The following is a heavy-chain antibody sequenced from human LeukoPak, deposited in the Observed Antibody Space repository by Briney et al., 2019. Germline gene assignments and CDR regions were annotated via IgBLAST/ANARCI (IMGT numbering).Heavy chain of an antibody. Sequence: PGGSLRLSCAASGFTFSSYGMSWVRQAPGKGLEWVSAISGSGGSTYYADSVKGRFTISRDNSKNTLYLQMNSLRAEDTAVYYCASCPDSVAGFVYYVDVWGKGTTVTISS. CDR1: GFTFSSYG. CDR2: ISGSGGST. D-gene: IGHD6-19*01. CDR3: ASCPDSVAGFVYYVDV. J-gene: IGHJ6*03. V-gene: IGHV3-23*01.